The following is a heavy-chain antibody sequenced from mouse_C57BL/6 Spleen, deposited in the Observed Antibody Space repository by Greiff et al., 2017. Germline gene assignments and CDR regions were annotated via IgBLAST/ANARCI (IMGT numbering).Heavy chain of an antibody. D-gene: IGHD1-1*01. CDR1: GYTFTDYN. CDR2: INPYNGDT. CDR3: ARVTTVVVRYFDV. Sequence: EVQLQESGPELVKPGASVKMSCKASGYTFTDYNMHWVKQSHGKSLEWIGRINPYNGDTFYNQKFKGKATLTVDKSSSTAHMELRSLTSEDSAVYYCARVTTVVVRYFDVWGTGTTVTVSS. V-gene: IGHV1-20*01. J-gene: IGHJ1*03.